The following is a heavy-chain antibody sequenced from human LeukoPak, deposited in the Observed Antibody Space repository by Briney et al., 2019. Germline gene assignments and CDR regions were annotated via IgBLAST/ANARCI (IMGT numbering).Heavy chain of an antibody. CDR1: GGSISSYY. D-gene: IGHD3-16*01. V-gene: IGHV4-59*08. Sequence: SETLSLTCTVSGGSISSYYWSWIRQPPGKGLEWIGYIYYSGSTKYNPSLKSRVTISVDTSKNQFSLKLTSVTAADTAVYYCARASYTTTWHHLGSWGQGTLVTVSS. J-gene: IGHJ4*02. CDR3: ARASYTTTWHHLGS. CDR2: IYYSGST.